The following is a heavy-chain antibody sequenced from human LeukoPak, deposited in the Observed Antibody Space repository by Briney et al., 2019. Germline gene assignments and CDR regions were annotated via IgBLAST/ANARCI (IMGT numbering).Heavy chain of an antibody. D-gene: IGHD3-10*01. V-gene: IGHV1-69*06. CDR3: ARGITMVRGVICAFDI. CDR2: IIPIFGTA. J-gene: IGHJ3*02. CDR1: GYTFTSYD. Sequence: ASVKVSCKASGYTFTSYDINWVRQATGQGLEWMGGIIPIFGTANYAQKFQGRVMITADRSTSTAYMELSSLRSEDTAVYYCARGITMVRGVICAFDIWGQGTMVTVSS.